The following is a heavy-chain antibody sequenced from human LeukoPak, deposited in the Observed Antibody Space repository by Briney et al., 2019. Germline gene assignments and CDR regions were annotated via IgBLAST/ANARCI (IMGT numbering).Heavy chain of an antibody. CDR3: AREWAGPSFDY. CDR1: GFTFSSYW. CDR2: IKQDGSEK. Sequence: GGSLRLSCAASGFTFSSYWMSWVRQAPEKGLEWVANIKQDGSEKSYVDSVKGRFTISRDNTKNSLYLQMNSLRAEDTAVYFCAREWAGPSFDYWGQGTLVTVSS. D-gene: IGHD6-19*01. V-gene: IGHV3-7*01. J-gene: IGHJ4*02.